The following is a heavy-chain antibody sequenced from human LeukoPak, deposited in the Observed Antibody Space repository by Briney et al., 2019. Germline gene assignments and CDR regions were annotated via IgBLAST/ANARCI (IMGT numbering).Heavy chain of an antibody. Sequence: PGGSLRLSYAPSGFTFSSYWMSWARQAPGKGLECVTNIKQEGSETYYVDSVKGRFTISRDNAKNSLYLQMNSLRAEDTAVYYCAREGSDWNYYYYYMDVWGKGTTVTISS. D-gene: IGHD6-19*01. CDR1: GFTFSSYW. J-gene: IGHJ6*03. CDR2: IKQEGSET. CDR3: AREGSDWNYYYYYMDV. V-gene: IGHV3-7*01.